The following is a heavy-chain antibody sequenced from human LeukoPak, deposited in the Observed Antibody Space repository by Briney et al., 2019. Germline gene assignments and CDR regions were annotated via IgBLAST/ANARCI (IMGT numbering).Heavy chain of an antibody. Sequence: GGSLRLSCAASGFTFSSYGMHWVRQAPGKGLEWVAFIRHDGSNKYYADSVKGRFTISRDNSKNTLYLQMNSLRAEDTAVYYCAKDYYDSSGHAFDIWGQGTMVTVSS. CDR1: GFTFSSYG. CDR3: AKDYYDSSGHAFDI. V-gene: IGHV3-30*02. D-gene: IGHD3-22*01. J-gene: IGHJ3*02. CDR2: IRHDGSNK.